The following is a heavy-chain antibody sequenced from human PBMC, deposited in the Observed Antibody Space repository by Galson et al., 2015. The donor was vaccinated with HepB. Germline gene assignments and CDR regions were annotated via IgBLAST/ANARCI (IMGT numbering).Heavy chain of an antibody. D-gene: IGHD5-12*01. CDR2: IYSGGSP. CDR1: GFTVSSNY. CDR3: VWGAYVKDY. V-gene: IGHV3-53*01. Sequence: SLRLSCAASGFTVSSNYMSWVRQAPGKGLECVSVIYSGGSPYYADSVKGRFTISRDNSKNTLYRQMNGLRAEDTAVYYCVWGAYVKDYWGQGTLVTVSS. J-gene: IGHJ4*02.